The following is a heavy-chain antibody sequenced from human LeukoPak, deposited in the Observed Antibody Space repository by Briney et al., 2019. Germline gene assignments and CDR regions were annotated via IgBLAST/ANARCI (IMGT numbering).Heavy chain of an antibody. V-gene: IGHV4-59*01. CDR2: IYYSGST. Sequence: PSENLSLTCTVSGGSISSYYWSWIRQPPGKGLEWIGYIYYSGSTNYNPSLKSRVTISVDTSKNQFSLKLSSVTAADTAVYYCARGLYGYSSSSGALDYWGQGTLVTVSS. J-gene: IGHJ4*02. D-gene: IGHD6-6*01. CDR3: ARGLYGYSSSSGALDY. CDR1: GGSISSYY.